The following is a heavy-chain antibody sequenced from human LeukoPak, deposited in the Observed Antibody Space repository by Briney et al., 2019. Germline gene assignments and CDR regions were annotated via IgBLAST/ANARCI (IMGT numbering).Heavy chain of an antibody. D-gene: IGHD3-10*01. J-gene: IGHJ4*01. V-gene: IGHV3-11*05. CDR3: ARGGYYNSGSTDY. CDR2: VSSGSSYT. Sequence: PGGSLRLSCVGSGFTFSDYYMSWIRQAPGKGLEWVSYVSSGSSYTNYADSVKGRFSISRDNAKNSLYLQMNSLRAEDTAVYYCARGGYYNSGSTDYWGHGTLVTVSS. CDR1: GFTFSDYY.